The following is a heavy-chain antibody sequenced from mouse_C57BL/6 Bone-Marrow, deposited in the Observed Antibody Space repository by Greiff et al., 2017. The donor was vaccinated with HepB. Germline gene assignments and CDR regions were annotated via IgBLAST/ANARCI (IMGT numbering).Heavy chain of an antibody. J-gene: IGHJ3*01. CDR2: ISYDGSN. D-gene: IGHD2-4*01. CDR3: ARARRYDYDGAWFAY. CDR1: GYSITSGYY. Sequence: EVQLQQSGPGLVKPSQSLSLTCSVTGYSITSGYYWNWIRQFPGNKLEWMGYISYDGSNNYNPSLKNRISITRDTSKNQFFLKLNSVTTEDTATYYCARARRYDYDGAWFAYWGQGTLVTVSA. V-gene: IGHV3-6*01.